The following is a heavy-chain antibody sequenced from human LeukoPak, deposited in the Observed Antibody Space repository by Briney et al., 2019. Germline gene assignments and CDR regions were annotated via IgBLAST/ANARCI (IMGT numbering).Heavy chain of an antibody. CDR2: IYYSGST. D-gene: IGHD2-2*01. Sequence: SETLSLTCTVSGASINTNTYYWGWIRQPTGKGLEWIGCIYYSGSTYDNPSLKSRVTISVDTSKNQFSLKLSSVTAADTAVYFSARYCSGSSCSAENWFDPWGQGTLVSVSA. J-gene: IGHJ5*02. CDR1: GASINTNTYY. CDR3: ARYCSGSSCSAENWFDP. V-gene: IGHV4-39*01.